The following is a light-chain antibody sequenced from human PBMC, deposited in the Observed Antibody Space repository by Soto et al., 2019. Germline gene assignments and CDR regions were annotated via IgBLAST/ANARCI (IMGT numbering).Light chain of an antibody. CDR3: QQYNNWPRT. CDR2: GAS. V-gene: IGKV3-15*01. CDR1: QSVSSK. Sequence: EIVMTQSPATLSVSPGERATLSCRASQSVSSKLAWYQQKPGQAPSLLIYGASTRATGIPARFSGSGSGTEFTLTISSLQYEDFAVYYCQQYNNWPRTFGQGTKVEIK. J-gene: IGKJ1*01.